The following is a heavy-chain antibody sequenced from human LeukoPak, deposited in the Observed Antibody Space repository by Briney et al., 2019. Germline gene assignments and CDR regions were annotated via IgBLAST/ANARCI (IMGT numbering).Heavy chain of an antibody. D-gene: IGHD2-15*01. CDR2: LTNNGANT. CDR1: GFTFSSYA. J-gene: IGHJ4*02. V-gene: IGHV3-23*01. Sequence: GGSLRLSCAASGFTFSSYAMNWVRQAAEKGLEWISILTNNGANTWYADSVKGRFTISRDNSKNTLYLQMNSLRAEDTAIYYCAKRTLGSCLGPRCYLLDSWGEGTLVTVSS. CDR3: AKRTLGSCLGPRCYLLDS.